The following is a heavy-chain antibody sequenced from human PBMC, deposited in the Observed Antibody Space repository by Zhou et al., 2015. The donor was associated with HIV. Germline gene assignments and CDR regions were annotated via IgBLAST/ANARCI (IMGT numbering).Heavy chain of an antibody. CDR2: IIPTFGAA. J-gene: IGHJ4*02. CDR1: GYTFINHY. V-gene: IGHV1-69*01. D-gene: IGHD6-19*01. Sequence: QVQVMQSGAEVKKPGASVQVSCKASGYTFINHYIHWVRQAPGQGLEWMGGIIPTFGAAHYAQTFQGRVIITADESTTTVYMELSSLRIDDTAVYYCARPPAPVAGHGVLDYWGQGTLVTVSS. CDR3: ARPPAPVAGHGVLDY.